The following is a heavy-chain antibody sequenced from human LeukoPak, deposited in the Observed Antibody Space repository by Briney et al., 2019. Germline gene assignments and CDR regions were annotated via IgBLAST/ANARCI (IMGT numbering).Heavy chain of an antibody. Sequence: GGSLRLSCAASGFTFSSYAMSWVRQAPGKGLEWVSAISGSGGSTYYADSVKGRFTISRDNSKNTLYLQMNSLRAEDTAVYYCARGIWGSYGDYSNFDYWGQGTLVTVSS. CDR1: GFTFSSYA. CDR3: ARGIWGSYGDYSNFDY. J-gene: IGHJ4*02. CDR2: ISGSGGST. D-gene: IGHD4-17*01. V-gene: IGHV3-23*01.